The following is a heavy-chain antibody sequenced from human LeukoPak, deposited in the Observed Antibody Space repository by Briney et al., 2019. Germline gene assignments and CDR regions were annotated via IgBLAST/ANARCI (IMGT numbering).Heavy chain of an antibody. J-gene: IGHJ4*02. D-gene: IGHD1-26*01. CDR1: GFTFDDYA. Sequence: GRSLRLSCAASGFTFDDYAMHWVRQAPGKGLEWVSGISWNSGSIGYADSVKGRFTISRDNAKNSLYLQMNSLRAEDTAVYYCATEWELLPYFDYWGQGTLVTVSS. CDR3: ATEWELLPYFDY. V-gene: IGHV3-9*01. CDR2: ISWNSGSI.